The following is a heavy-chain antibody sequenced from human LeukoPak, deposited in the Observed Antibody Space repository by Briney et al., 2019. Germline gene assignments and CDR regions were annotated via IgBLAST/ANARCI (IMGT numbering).Heavy chain of an antibody. CDR1: GYSISSGYY. V-gene: IGHV4-38-2*02. J-gene: IGHJ6*02. CDR2: IYHSGST. D-gene: IGHD6-13*01. Sequence: SETLSLTCTVSGYSISSGYYWGWIRQPPGKGLEWIGSIYHSGSTYYNPSLKSRVTISVDTSKNQLSLKLSSVTAADTAVYYCARDSGSSWPYYYYGMDVWGQGTTVTVSS. CDR3: ARDSGSSWPYYYYGMDV.